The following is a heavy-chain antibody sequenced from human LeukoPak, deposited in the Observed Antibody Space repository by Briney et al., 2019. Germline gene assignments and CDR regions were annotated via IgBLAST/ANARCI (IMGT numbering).Heavy chain of an antibody. Sequence: SETLSLTCTVSGYSISSGYYWGWIRQPPGKGLEWIGSIYHSGSTYYNPSLKSRVTISVDTSKNQFSLKLSSVTAADTAVYYCARNPYYYGSGSLDFDYWGQGTLVTVSS. J-gene: IGHJ4*02. CDR2: IYHSGST. CDR1: GYSISSGYY. V-gene: IGHV4-38-2*02. CDR3: ARNPYYYGSGSLDFDY. D-gene: IGHD3-10*01.